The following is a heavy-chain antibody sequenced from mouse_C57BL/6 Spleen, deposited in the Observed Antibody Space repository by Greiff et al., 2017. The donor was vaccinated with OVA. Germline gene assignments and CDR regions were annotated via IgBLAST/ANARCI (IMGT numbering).Heavy chain of an antibody. J-gene: IGHJ2*01. CDR3: ARRGFTTVVADYFDY. CDR1: GYSITSGYY. V-gene: IGHV3-6*01. Sequence: EVKLVESGPGLVKPSQSLSLTCSVTGYSITSGYYWTWIRQFPGNKLEWMGYISYDGSNNYNPSLKNRISITRDTSKNQFFLKLNSVTTEDTATYYCARRGFTTVVADYFDYWGQGTTLTVSS. D-gene: IGHD1-1*01. CDR2: ISYDGSN.